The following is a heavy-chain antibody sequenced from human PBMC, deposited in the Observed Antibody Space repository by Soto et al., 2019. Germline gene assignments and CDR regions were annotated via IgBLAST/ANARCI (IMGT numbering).Heavy chain of an antibody. V-gene: IGHV3-30-3*01. D-gene: IGHD4-17*01. J-gene: IGHJ4*02. CDR3: ARDLGNNYGSFAY. CDR1: GFTFSNYA. Sequence: GGSLRLSCVASGFTFSNYAMNWVRQAPGKGLEWVAVISYDGSNKYYADSVKGRITIPRDNSRNTLYLQMNNLRAEDTAMYYCARDLGNNYGSFAYWGQGTLVTVSS. CDR2: ISYDGSNK.